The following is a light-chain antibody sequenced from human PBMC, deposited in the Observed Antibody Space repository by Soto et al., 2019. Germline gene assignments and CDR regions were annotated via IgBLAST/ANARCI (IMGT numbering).Light chain of an antibody. Sequence: QLVLTQPPSASGSPGQSVTISCTGTSSDVGGYNYVSWYQQHPGKAPKLMIYEVSKRPSGVPDRFSGSKSGNTASLTVSGLQAEDEADYYCSSYAGNNKLMFGGGTKLTVL. V-gene: IGLV2-8*01. CDR2: EVS. CDR3: SSYAGNNKLM. CDR1: SSDVGGYNY. J-gene: IGLJ3*02.